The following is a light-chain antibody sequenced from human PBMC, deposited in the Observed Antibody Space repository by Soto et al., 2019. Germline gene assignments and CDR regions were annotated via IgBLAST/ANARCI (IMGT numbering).Light chain of an antibody. V-gene: IGKV3-11*01. CDR3: QQRSAWPQIT. Sequence: EIVLTQSPGTLSLSPGERATLSCRASQSVSYYLAWYQQKPGQAPRLLIYDASSRATGVPARFSGSGSGTDFTLTISSLDPEDFAVYYCQQRSAWPQITFGQGTRLEIK. CDR1: QSVSYY. J-gene: IGKJ5*01. CDR2: DAS.